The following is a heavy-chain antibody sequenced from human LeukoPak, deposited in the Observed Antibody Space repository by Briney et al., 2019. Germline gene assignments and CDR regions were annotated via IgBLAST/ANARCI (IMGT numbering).Heavy chain of an antibody. J-gene: IGHJ4*02. V-gene: IGHV3-33*01. CDR2: AYGDGTDR. Sequence: GGSLRLSCAASGFTFSTSGMHWVRQAPGKGLEWVAVAYGDGTDRYYADSVKGRFTISKDISRNTLSVQMNSLRVEDTAVYYCATGGGYYYDHWGQGTLVTVAS. CDR1: GFTFSTSG. CDR3: ATGGGYYYDH. D-gene: IGHD3-3*01.